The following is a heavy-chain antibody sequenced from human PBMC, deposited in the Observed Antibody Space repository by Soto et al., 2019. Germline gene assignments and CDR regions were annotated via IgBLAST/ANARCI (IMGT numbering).Heavy chain of an antibody. V-gene: IGHV3-7*01. D-gene: IGHD4-17*01. Sequence: EVQLVESGGGLVQPGGSLRLSCAASGFTFSSYWMSWVRQAPGKGLEWVANIKQDGSAKYYVDSVKGRFTISRDNAKNSLYLQMNSLRAEDTAVYYCARDTLDFGDYGMDVWGQGTTVTVSS. CDR3: ARDTLDFGDYGMDV. CDR2: IKQDGSAK. CDR1: GFTFSSYW. J-gene: IGHJ6*02.